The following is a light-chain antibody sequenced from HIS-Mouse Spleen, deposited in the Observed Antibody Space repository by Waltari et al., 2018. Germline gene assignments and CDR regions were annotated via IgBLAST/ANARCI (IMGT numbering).Light chain of an antibody. J-gene: IGLJ3*02. CDR1: SSHVGGYTY. V-gene: IGLV2-14*01. CDR3: SSYTSSSTLV. Sequence: QSALTQPASVSGSPGQSITISCTRPSSHVGGYTYVSWYQQPPGKAPKLMIYEVSNRPSGVSNRFSGSKSGNTASLTISGLQAEDEADYYCSSYTSSSTLVFGGGTKLTVL. CDR2: EVS.